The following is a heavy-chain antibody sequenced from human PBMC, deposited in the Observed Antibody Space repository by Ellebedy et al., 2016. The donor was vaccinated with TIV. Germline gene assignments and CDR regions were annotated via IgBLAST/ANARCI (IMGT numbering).Heavy chain of an antibody. J-gene: IGHJ6*02. CDR1: GGSMINYS. D-gene: IGHD6-13*01. V-gene: IGHV4-59*08. CDR3: AKLAAVAYLGAVNYHSMDV. CDR2: IYYTGTT. Sequence: MPSETLSLTCRVSGGSMINYSWRRIRQSPGKGLAWLGYIYYTGTTNYDPSLKSRVTMSVDTSKNQFSLKLSPVTAADTGVYYCAKLAAVAYLGAVNYHSMDVWGQGTAVTVSS.